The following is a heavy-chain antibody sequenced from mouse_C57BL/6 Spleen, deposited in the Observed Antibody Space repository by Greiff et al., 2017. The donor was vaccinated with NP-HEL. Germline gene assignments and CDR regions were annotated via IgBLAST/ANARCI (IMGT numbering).Heavy chain of an antibody. D-gene: IGHD2-1*01. J-gene: IGHJ4*01. Sequence: QVQLQQSGAELVMPGASVKLSCKASGYTFTSYWMHWVKQRPGQGLEWIGEIDPSDSYTNYNQKFKGKSTLTVDKSSSTAYMQLSSLTSEDSAVYYCARLYRNYAMDYWGQGTSVTVSS. CDR3: ARLYRNYAMDY. CDR1: GYTFTSYW. CDR2: IDPSDSYT. V-gene: IGHV1-69*01.